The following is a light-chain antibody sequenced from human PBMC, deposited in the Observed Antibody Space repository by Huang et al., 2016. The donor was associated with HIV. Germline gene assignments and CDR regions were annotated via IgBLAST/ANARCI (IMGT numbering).Light chain of an antibody. Sequence: IVMTQSPDTLSVSPGERATLSCRAGQSVTHSLAWDQQKPGQAPRLLIYGTSTRATGIPGRFSGSGSGTDFTLTISSLQSDDFGVYYCQQYHYWPPVTFGQGTKVEI. CDR1: QSVTHS. CDR2: GTS. CDR3: QQYHYWPPVT. V-gene: IGKV3-15*01. J-gene: IGKJ1*01.